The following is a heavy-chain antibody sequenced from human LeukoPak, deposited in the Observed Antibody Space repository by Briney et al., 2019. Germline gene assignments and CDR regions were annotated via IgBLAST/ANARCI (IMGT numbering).Heavy chain of an antibody. Sequence: GGSLRLSCAASGFTFSTAWMSWVRQAPGKGLEWVSFIYSDNTHYSDSVKGRFTISRDNSKNTLYLQMNSLRAEDTAVYYCARRAGAYSHPYDYWGQGTLVTVSS. V-gene: IGHV3-53*01. J-gene: IGHJ4*02. CDR2: IYSDNT. CDR1: GFTFSTAW. CDR3: ARRAGAYSHPYDY. D-gene: IGHD4/OR15-4a*01.